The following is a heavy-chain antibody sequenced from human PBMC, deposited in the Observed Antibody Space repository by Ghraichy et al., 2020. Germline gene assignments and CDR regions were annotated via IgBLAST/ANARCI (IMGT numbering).Heavy chain of an antibody. D-gene: IGHD6-13*01. Sequence: GGSLRLSCAASGFTFSSYTMNWVRQAPGKELEWVSTISGSSSYIYYPESLKGRFTISRDNAKNSLYLQMNTLRAEDTAVYYCARDGYSSYNWFDPWGQGTLVTVSS. CDR2: ISGSSSYI. CDR1: GFTFSSYT. V-gene: IGHV3-21*01. CDR3: ARDGYSSYNWFDP. J-gene: IGHJ5*02.